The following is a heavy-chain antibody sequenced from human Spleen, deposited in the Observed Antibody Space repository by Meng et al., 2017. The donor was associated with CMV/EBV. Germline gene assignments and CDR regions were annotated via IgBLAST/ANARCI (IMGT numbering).Heavy chain of an antibody. CDR1: GFTFSSYA. Sequence: VQLGESGGGVVQPGRSLRLSCAASGFTFSSYAMHWVRQAPGKGLEWVAVISYDGSNKYYADSVKGRFTISRDNSKNTLYLQMNSLRAEDTAVYYCARAAIAAAGPDYWGQGTLVTVSS. CDR2: ISYDGSNK. CDR3: ARAAIAAAGPDY. V-gene: IGHV3-30-3*01. J-gene: IGHJ4*02. D-gene: IGHD6-13*01.